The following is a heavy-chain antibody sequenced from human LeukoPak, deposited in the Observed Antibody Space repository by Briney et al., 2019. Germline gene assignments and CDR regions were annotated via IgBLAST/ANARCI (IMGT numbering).Heavy chain of an antibody. CDR3: ARGGQHILTGYSEDY. CDR2: ISAYNGNT. J-gene: IGHJ4*02. D-gene: IGHD3-9*01. V-gene: IGHV1-18*01. Sequence: GASVKVSCKASGYTFTSYGISWVRQAPGQGLEWMGWISAYNGNTNYAQKLQGRVTITTDKSKSTAYMEMRSLRSDDTAVYSCARGGQHILTGYSEDYWGQGTLVTVSS. CDR1: GYTFTSYG.